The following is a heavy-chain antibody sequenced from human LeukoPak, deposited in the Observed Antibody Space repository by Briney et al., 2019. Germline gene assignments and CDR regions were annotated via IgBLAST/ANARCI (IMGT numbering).Heavy chain of an antibody. CDR3: ARDPYSGNYGNDYYYYMDV. V-gene: IGHV3-21*01. J-gene: IGHJ6*03. Sequence: GSLRLSCAASGFTFSNYNMNWVRPAPGKAMDWVSSITSSGTYIFYADSVKGRFTISRDNAKNSLYLQMDSLGPEDTAVYYCARDPYSGNYGNDYYYYMDVWGKGTTVTISS. D-gene: IGHD1-26*01. CDR2: ITSSGTYI. CDR1: GFTFSNYN.